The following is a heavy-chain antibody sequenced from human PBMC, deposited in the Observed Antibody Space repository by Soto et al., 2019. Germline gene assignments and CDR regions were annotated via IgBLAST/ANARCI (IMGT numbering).Heavy chain of an antibody. J-gene: IGHJ6*02. D-gene: IGHD2-2*03. CDR3: AKEDGYCSSSSCPFGLDV. CDR1: GFIFGSYA. Sequence: GGSLRLSCAASGFIFGSYAMGWVRQAPGKGLEWVSDISASGDFTFYADSVKGRFTISRDNSRNTLYLQMNSLRADDTAVYFCAKEDGYCSSSSCPFGLDVWGQGTTVTVSS. V-gene: IGHV3-23*01. CDR2: ISASGDFT.